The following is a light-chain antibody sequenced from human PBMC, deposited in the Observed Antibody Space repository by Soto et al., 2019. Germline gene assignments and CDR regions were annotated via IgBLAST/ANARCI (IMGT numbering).Light chain of an antibody. V-gene: IGKV1-39*01. Sequence: DIQMTQSPSSLSAAVGHRATITSRASQSISNSLNWYQHKPGTAPKLLIYAASSLQDGVPSRFSGSGSGTDFTITISMLQPDDFAIYYCQHNYSIPQTFGQGTKVAI. CDR2: AAS. CDR3: QHNYSIPQT. J-gene: IGKJ1*01. CDR1: QSISNS.